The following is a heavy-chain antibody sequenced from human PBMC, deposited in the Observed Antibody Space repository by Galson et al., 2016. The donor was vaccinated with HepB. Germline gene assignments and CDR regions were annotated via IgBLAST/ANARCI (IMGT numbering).Heavy chain of an antibody. Sequence: SLRLSCAASGFIFSNHAMMWVRQAPGKGLEYVSSVTGGGSTYYADSVKGRFTISRDNAKNSLYVQMNSLRVEDTALYYCARDPGYITAAPFFDYWGQGTLVTVSS. V-gene: IGHV3-69-1*01. D-gene: IGHD5-24*01. CDR1: GFIFSNHA. CDR2: VTGGGST. CDR3: ARDPGYITAAPFFDY. J-gene: IGHJ4*02.